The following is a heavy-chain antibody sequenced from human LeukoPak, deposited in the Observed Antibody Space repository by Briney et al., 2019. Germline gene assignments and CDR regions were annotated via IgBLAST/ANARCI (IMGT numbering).Heavy chain of an antibody. Sequence: GGSLRLSCAASGFTFSSYEMNWVRQAPGKGLEWVSYISSSGSTIYYADSVKGRFTISRDNAKNSLYLQMNSLRAEDTAVYYCPELGITMIGGAWGKGTTVTISS. D-gene: IGHD3-10*02. CDR2: ISSSGSTI. CDR1: GFTFSSYE. V-gene: IGHV3-48*03. CDR3: PELGITMIGGA. J-gene: IGHJ6*04.